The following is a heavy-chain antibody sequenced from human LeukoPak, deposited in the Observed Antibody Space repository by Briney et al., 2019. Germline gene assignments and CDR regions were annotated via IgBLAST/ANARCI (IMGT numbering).Heavy chain of an antibody. D-gene: IGHD6-13*01. CDR3: ARGSSWLYYYYGMDV. CDR2: MNPNSGNT. Sequence: ASVKVSCKASGYTFTSYGISWVRQATGQGLEWMGWMNPNSGNTGYAQKFQGRVTMTRNTSISTAYMELSSLRSEDTAVYYCARGSSWLYYYYGMDVWGQGTTVTVSS. CDR1: GYTFTSYG. V-gene: IGHV1-8*02. J-gene: IGHJ6*02.